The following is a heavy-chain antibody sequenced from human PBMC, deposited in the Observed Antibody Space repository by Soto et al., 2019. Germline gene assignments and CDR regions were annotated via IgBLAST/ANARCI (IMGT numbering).Heavy chain of an antibody. CDR1: GYSLSNFG. Sequence: QVQLVQSGGEVKKPGASVRVSCKASGYSLSNFGISWVRQAPGQGLEWIGWISAFNSNTRFAQTFQGRVTMTTDTSTSTAYMELTSLRSDDTAVYYCARDRTLVSTTRAVDFWGQGTLITVSS. CDR2: ISAFNSNT. V-gene: IGHV1-18*01. CDR3: ARDRTLVSTTRAVDF. J-gene: IGHJ4*02. D-gene: IGHD1-26*01.